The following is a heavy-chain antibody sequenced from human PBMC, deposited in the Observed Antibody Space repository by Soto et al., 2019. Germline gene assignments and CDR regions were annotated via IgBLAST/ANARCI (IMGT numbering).Heavy chain of an antibody. V-gene: IGHV3-21*05. CDR2: ISSSSTHT. CDR1: GFTFSSYS. CDR3: ARVFITGTTSFDY. D-gene: IGHD1-20*01. J-gene: IGHJ4*02. Sequence: WGSLRLSCAASGFTFSSYSMNWVRQAPGKGLEWVSYISSSSTHTDYADSVKGRFTISRDNAKNSLYLQINSLRAEDTAVYYCARVFITGTTSFDYWGQGTLVTVSS.